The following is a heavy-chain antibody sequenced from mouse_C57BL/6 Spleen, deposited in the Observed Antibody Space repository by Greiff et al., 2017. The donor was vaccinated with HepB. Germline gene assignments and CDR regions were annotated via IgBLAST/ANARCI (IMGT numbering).Heavy chain of an antibody. V-gene: IGHV1-26*01. CDR1: GYTFTDYY. CDR3: ARSYYYGSSYLDY. Sequence: VQLQQSGPELVKPGASVKISCKASGYTFTDYYMNWVKQSHGKSLEWIGDINPNNGGTSYNQKFKGKATLTVDKSSSTAYMELRSLTSEDSAVYYCARSYYYGSSYLDYWGQGTTLTVSS. J-gene: IGHJ2*01. CDR2: INPNNGGT. D-gene: IGHD1-1*01.